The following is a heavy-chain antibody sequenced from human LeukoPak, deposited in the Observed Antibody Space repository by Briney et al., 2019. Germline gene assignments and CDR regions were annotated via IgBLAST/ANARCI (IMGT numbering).Heavy chain of an antibody. CDR1: GFMFSDYY. V-gene: IGHV3-30*18. J-gene: IGHJ5*01. CDR2: IAYDGSYK. Sequence: PGGSLRLSCAASGFMFSDYYMSWIRQAPGTGLEWVAVIAYDGSYKYYADSVKGRFTISRDNSKNTLYLQMNSLRAEDTAVYFCAKYYYDSSGYSALGSWGQGTLVTVSS. D-gene: IGHD3-22*01. CDR3: AKYYYDSSGYSALGS.